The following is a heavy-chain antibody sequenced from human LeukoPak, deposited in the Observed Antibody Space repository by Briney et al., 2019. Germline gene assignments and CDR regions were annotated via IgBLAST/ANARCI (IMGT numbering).Heavy chain of an antibody. J-gene: IGHJ4*02. Sequence: GGSLRLSCAASGFTFSSYSMNWVRQAPGKGLEWVSSISSSSSYIYYADSVKGRLTISRDNAKNSLYLQMNSLRAEDTAVYYCARGRYSYGYGGFDYWGQGTLVTVSS. CDR3: ARGRYSYGYGGFDY. D-gene: IGHD5-18*01. V-gene: IGHV3-21*01. CDR2: ISSSSSYI. CDR1: GFTFSSYS.